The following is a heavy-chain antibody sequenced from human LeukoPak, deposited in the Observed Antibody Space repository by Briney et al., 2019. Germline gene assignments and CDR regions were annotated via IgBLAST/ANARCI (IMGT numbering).Heavy chain of an antibody. V-gene: IGHV3-11*01. CDR2: ITTASAI. CDR1: GFTFSDYY. Sequence: KPGGSLRLSCEASGFTFSDYYMSWIRQAPGKGLEWVSHITTASAIYYADSVKGRFTISRDNAKNSLYLQMNSLRAEDTALYYCAKDTGRDGYNYYIDYWGQGTLVTVSS. D-gene: IGHD5-24*01. CDR3: AKDTGRDGYNYYIDY. J-gene: IGHJ4*02.